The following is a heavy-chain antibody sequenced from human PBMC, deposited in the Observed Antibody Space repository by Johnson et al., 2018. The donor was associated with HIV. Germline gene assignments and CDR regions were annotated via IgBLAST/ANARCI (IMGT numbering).Heavy chain of an antibody. CDR2: ISYNEDKK. CDR3: AKDNEDAFDI. J-gene: IGHJ3*02. Sequence: VQLVESGGGVVRPGGSLRLSCAASGFTFDDYGMSWARQAPGKGLEWMAFISYNEDKKYYADSVKGRFTISRDNSKNTLYLQMNSLRAEDTAVYYCAKDNEDAFDIWGQGTMVTVSS. CDR1: GFTFDDYG. D-gene: IGHD1-1*01. V-gene: IGHV3-30*18.